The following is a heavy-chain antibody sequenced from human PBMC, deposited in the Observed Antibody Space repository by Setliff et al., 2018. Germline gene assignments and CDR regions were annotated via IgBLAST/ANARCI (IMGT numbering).Heavy chain of an antibody. CDR3: ARLYYDYVWGSYRLYYYYGMDV. CDR1: GYTFTSYD. CDR2: MNPNSGNT. Sequence: ALVKVSCKASGYTFTSYDINWVRQATGQGLEWMGWMNPNSGNTGYAQKFQGRVTMTRNTSISTAYMELSSLRSEDTAVYYCARLYYDYVWGSYRLYYYYGMDVWGQGTTVTVSS. V-gene: IGHV1-8*02. J-gene: IGHJ6*02. D-gene: IGHD3-16*02.